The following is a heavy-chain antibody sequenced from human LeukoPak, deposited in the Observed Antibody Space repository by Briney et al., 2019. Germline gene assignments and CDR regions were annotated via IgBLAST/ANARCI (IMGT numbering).Heavy chain of an antibody. V-gene: IGHV3-7*04. J-gene: IGHJ4*02. CDR2: IKQDGSEK. CDR3: ARDQWPLPNDY. CDR1: GFTFSSYW. D-gene: IGHD6-19*01. Sequence: TGGSLRLSCAASGFTFSSYWMSWVRQGPGKGLEWVANIKQDGSEKYYVDSVRGRFTISRDNAKKSLYLQMNSLRAEDTAVYYCARDQWPLPNDYWGQGTLVTVSS.